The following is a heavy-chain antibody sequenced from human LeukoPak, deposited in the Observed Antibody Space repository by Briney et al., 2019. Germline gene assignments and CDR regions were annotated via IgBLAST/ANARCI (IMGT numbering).Heavy chain of an antibody. CDR2: IAVGSGHT. J-gene: IGHJ5*02. CDR1: GFTVRDSA. V-gene: IGHV1-58*01. CDR3: ATLVGARNWFDP. Sequence: TSVKVSCKAAGFTVRDSAVQGVRQARGQGLGWIGWIAVGSGHTDFAQNFQERVSITRDMCTNTAYMELSSLRYEDTAVCYCATLVGARNWFDPWGQGTLVTVSS. D-gene: IGHD1-26*01.